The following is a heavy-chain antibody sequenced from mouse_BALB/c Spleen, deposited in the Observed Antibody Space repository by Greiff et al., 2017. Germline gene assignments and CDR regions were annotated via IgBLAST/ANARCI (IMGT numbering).Heavy chain of an antibody. CDR3: LITIYAMDY. CDR2: IDPETGGT. V-gene: IGHV1-15*01. Sequence: VQLQQSRAELVRPGASVTLSCKASGYTFTDYEMHWVKQTPVHGLEWIGAIDPETGGTAYNQKFKGKATLTADKSSSTAYMELRSLTSEDSAVYYYLITIYAMDYWGQGTSVTVSS. CDR1: GYTFTDYE. D-gene: IGHD2-4*01. J-gene: IGHJ4*01.